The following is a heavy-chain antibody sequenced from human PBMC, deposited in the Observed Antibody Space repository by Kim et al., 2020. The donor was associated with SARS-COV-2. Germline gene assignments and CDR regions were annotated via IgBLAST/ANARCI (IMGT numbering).Heavy chain of an antibody. J-gene: IGHJ3*02. D-gene: IGHD6-13*01. CDR3: ARDLREIYSSSWYAFDI. CDR1: GGTFSSYA. CDR2: IIPIFGTA. V-gene: IGHV1-69*13. Sequence: SVKVSCKASGGTFSSYAISWVRQVPGQGLEWMGGIIPIFGTANYAQKFQGRVTITADESTSTAYMELSSLRSEDTAVYYCARDLREIYSSSWYAFDIWGQGTMVTVSS.